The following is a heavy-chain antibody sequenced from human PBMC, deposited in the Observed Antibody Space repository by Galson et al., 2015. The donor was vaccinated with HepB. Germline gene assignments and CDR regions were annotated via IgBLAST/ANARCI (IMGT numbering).Heavy chain of an antibody. Sequence: SLRLSCAASGFTFSNYGMHWVRQAPGKGLEWVAVIWFDGSNKDYADSVKGRFTISRDDSKNTLSLQMNSLRAEDTAVYYCARLGSTWELDHWGQGTLVTVSS. CDR3: ARLGSTWELDH. CDR2: IWFDGSNK. V-gene: IGHV3-33*01. J-gene: IGHJ4*02. D-gene: IGHD1-7*01. CDR1: GFTFSNYG.